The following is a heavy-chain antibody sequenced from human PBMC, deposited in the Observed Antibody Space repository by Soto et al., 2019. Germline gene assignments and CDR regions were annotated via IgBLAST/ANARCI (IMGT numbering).Heavy chain of an antibody. V-gene: IGHV4-4*07. CDR2: VYTSGST. CDR3: ARDTGYSDAFDI. CDR1: GGSVSIYD. J-gene: IGHJ3*02. D-gene: IGHD3-22*01. Sequence: XTLSLACIVSGGSVSIYDWSWIRQPAGKGLEWIGRVYTSGSTNYNPSLKSRFTMSVDTSKNQFSLKMTSFTAADKAVYYCARDTGYSDAFDIWGQGTMGTVS.